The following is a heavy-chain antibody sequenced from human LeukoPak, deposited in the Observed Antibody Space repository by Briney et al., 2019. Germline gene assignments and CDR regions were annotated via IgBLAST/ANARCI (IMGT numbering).Heavy chain of an antibody. CDR2: INHSGST. CDR1: GGSFSGYY. V-gene: IGHV4-34*01. CDR3: ARRRYCSSTSCYYRGYYYYYMDV. Sequence: PSETLSLTCAVYGGSFSGYYWSWIRQPPGKGLEWIGEINHSGSTNYNPSLKSRVTISADTSKNQFSLKLSSVTAADTAVYYCARRRYCSSTSCYYRGYYYYYMDVWGKGTTVTISS. J-gene: IGHJ6*03. D-gene: IGHD2-2*01.